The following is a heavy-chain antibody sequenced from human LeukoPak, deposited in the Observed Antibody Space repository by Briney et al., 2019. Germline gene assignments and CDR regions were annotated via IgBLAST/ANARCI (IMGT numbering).Heavy chain of an antibody. D-gene: IGHD3-10*01. J-gene: IGHJ4*02. V-gene: IGHV3-23*01. CDR2: ISGSGGST. Sequence: GGSQRLSCAASGFTFSSYAMSWVRQAPGKGLEWVSAISGSGGSTYYADSVKGRFTISRDNSKNTLYLQMNSLRAEDTAVYYCANNYYGSGSLPSNFDYWGQGTLVTVSS. CDR1: GFTFSSYA. CDR3: ANNYYGSGSLPSNFDY.